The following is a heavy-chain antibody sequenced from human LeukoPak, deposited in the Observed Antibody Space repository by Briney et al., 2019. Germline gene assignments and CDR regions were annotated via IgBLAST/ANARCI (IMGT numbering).Heavy chain of an antibody. CDR3: AKARRVGFSSSPGINWFDP. Sequence: GRSLRLSCAASGFTFSSYAMHWVRQAPGKGLEWVAVISYDGSNKYYADSVKGRFTISRDNSKNTLYLQMNSLRAEDTAVYYCAKARRVGFSSSPGINWFDPWGQGTLVTVSS. CDR2: ISYDGSNK. D-gene: IGHD6-6*01. CDR1: GFTFSSYA. J-gene: IGHJ5*02. V-gene: IGHV3-30*04.